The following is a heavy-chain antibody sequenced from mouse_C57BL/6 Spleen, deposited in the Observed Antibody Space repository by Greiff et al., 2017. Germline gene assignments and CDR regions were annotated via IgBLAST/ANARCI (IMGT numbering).Heavy chain of an antibody. J-gene: IGHJ4*01. V-gene: IGHV1-53*01. CDR1: GYTFTSYW. CDR3: AIWGYSSTPMDY. Sequence: VQLQQPGTELVKPGASVKLSCKASGYTFTSYWMHWVKQRPGQGLEWIGNINPSNGGTNYNEKLKSRATLTVDKASNTAYMQLSSLTSEDSAVYYCAIWGYSSTPMDYWGQGTSVTVSS. D-gene: IGHD2-12*01. CDR2: INPSNGGT.